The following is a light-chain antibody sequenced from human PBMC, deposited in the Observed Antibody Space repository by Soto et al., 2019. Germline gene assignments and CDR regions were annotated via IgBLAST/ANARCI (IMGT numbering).Light chain of an antibody. CDR3: QQSYSTTWT. V-gene: IGKV1-39*01. CDR2: AAS. J-gene: IGKJ1*01. Sequence: DIQITQSPSSLSASVGDRVTITCRASQGISTYLNWYQQKPGKAPKLLIYAASSLQSGVPSRFSGSASETDFTLTISSLQPEDFATYSCQQSYSTTWTFGQGTKV. CDR1: QGISTY.